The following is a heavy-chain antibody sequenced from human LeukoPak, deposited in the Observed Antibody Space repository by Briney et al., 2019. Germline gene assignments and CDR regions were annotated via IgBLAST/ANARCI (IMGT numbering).Heavy chain of an antibody. CDR3: AKDWGTYYDSSGFYSGDFDY. CDR1: GFTFSSYF. J-gene: IGHJ4*02. Sequence: PGGSLRLSCAASGFTFSSYFMIWVRQAPGKGLEWVSLISGDGGSTYYADSVKGRFTISRDNSKNSLYLQMNSLRTEDTALYYCAKDWGTYYDSSGFYSGDFDYWGQGTLVTVSS. CDR2: ISGDGGST. D-gene: IGHD3-22*01. V-gene: IGHV3-43*02.